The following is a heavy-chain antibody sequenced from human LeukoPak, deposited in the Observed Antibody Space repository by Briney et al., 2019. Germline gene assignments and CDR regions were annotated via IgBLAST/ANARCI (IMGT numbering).Heavy chain of an antibody. CDR2: ISGSGGST. Sequence: GGSLRLSCAASGFTFSSYAMSWVRQAPGKGLEWVSAISGSGGSTYYADPVKGRFTISRDNSKNTLYLQMNSLRAEDTAVYYCAKGTGDSSGYFSSSYYYYGMDVWGQGTTVTVSS. D-gene: IGHD3-22*01. V-gene: IGHV3-23*01. CDR3: AKGTGDSSGYFSSSYYYYGMDV. CDR1: GFTFSSYA. J-gene: IGHJ6*02.